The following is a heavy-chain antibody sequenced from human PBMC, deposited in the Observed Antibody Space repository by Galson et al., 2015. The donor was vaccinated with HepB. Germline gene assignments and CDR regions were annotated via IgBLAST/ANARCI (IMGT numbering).Heavy chain of an antibody. D-gene: IGHD2-15*01. Sequence: SLRLSCAASGFTFSNCAMSWVRQAPGKGLEWVSAISGGGGGTYYADSVMGRFTVSRDNSKNTLFLQLNSLRAEDTAMYFCAKDGIMVANNPYHFHYWGQGTLVTVSS. CDR1: GFTFSNCA. CDR2: ISGGGGGT. J-gene: IGHJ4*02. CDR3: AKDGIMVANNPYHFHY. V-gene: IGHV3-23*01.